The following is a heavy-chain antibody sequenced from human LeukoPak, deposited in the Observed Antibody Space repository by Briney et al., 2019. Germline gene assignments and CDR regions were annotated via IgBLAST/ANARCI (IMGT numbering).Heavy chain of an antibody. D-gene: IGHD3-10*01. CDR3: AKAYYGSGSYYDY. CDR2: ISYDGSNK. Sequence: GGSLRLSCAASGFTFSSYGIHWVRQAPGKGLEWVALISYDGSNKYYAESVKGRFTISRDNSKNTLYLQMNSLRVEDTAVYYCAKAYYGSGSYYDYWGQGTLVTVSS. J-gene: IGHJ4*02. CDR1: GFTFSSYG. V-gene: IGHV3-30*18.